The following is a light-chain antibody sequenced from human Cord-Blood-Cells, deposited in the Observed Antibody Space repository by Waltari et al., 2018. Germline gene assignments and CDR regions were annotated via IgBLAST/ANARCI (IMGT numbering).Light chain of an antibody. Sequence: DIQMTQSPSSLSASVGHRVTITCRASQSISSYLNWYQQKPGKAPKLLLYAASSLQSVVPSRFSGSGSGTDFTLTISSLQPEDFATYYCQQSYSTLPYTFGQGTKLEIK. V-gene: IGKV1-39*01. J-gene: IGKJ2*01. CDR1: QSISSY. CDR3: QQSYSTLPYT. CDR2: AAS.